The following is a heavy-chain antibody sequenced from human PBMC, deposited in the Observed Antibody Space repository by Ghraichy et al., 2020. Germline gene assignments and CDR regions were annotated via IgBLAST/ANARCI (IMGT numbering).Heavy chain of an antibody. CDR3: ARSGSAAYTFDY. D-gene: IGHD2-15*01. CDR2: VYYSGST. Sequence: SETLSLNCTVSGGSISGFYWSWIRQPPGKGLEWIGYVYYSGSTSYNPSLKSRVTISVDTSKNQFSLKLSSVTAADTAVYYCARSGSAAYTFDYWGQGTLVTVSS. CDR1: GGSISGFY. J-gene: IGHJ4*02. V-gene: IGHV4-59*01.